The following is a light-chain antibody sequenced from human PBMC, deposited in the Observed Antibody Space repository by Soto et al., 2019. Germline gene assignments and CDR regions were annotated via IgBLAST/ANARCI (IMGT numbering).Light chain of an antibody. CDR1: QSVSSNN. V-gene: IGKV3D-20*02. CDR2: GAS. Sequence: EIVLTQSPGTLSLSPGERATLSCRASQSVSSNNLAWYQQRPGQAPRVVIYGASTRATGIPERFSGSGSGTDFTLTISRLEPEDFAVYYCQQRYNWPLTFGGGTKVEIK. CDR3: QQRYNWPLT. J-gene: IGKJ4*01.